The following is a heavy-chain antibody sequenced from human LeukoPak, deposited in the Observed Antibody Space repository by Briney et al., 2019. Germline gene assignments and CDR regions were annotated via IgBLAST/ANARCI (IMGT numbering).Heavy chain of an antibody. CDR3: AREPPPQYYYYYYMDV. CDR2: ISSSGSTI. V-gene: IGHV3-11*01. CDR1: GFTFSDYY. Sequence: GGSLRLSCAASGFTFSDYYMSWIRQAPGKGLEWVSYISSSGSTIYYADSVKGRFTISRDNAKNSLYLQMNSLRAEDTAVYYCAREPPPQYYYYYYMDVWGKGTTVTVSS. J-gene: IGHJ6*03.